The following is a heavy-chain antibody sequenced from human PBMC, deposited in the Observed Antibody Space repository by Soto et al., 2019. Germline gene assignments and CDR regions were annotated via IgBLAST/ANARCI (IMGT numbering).Heavy chain of an antibody. CDR1: GFTFSSYG. V-gene: IGHV3-33*01. CDR3: ARAGYSNRFDY. CDR2: IWYDGSNK. Sequence: GGSLRLSCAASGFTFSSYGMHWVRQAPGKGLEWVAVIWYDGSNKYYADSVKGRFTISRDNSKNTLYLQMNSLRAEDTAVYYCARAGYSNRFDYSGQGTLVTVPS. J-gene: IGHJ4*02. D-gene: IGHD1-26*01.